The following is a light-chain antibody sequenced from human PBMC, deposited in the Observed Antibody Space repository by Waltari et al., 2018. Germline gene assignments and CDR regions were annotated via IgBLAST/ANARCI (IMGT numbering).Light chain of an antibody. CDR2: EGS. CDR1: SSDVGSYNL. V-gene: IGLV2-23*01. CDR3: CSYAGSTSWV. Sequence: QSALTQPASVSGSPGQSITIFCTGTSSDVGSYNLVSWYQQYPGKAPKLMIYEGSKRPPGVSNRFSGSKSGNTASLTISGLQAEDEADYYCCSYAGSTSWVFGGGTKLTVL. J-gene: IGLJ3*02.